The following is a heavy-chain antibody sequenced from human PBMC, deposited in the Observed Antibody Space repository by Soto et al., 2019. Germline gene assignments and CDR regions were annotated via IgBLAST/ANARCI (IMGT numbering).Heavy chain of an antibody. D-gene: IGHD2-15*01. CDR1: GYTFTSYA. J-gene: IGHJ4*02. CDR2: INAGNGNT. V-gene: IGHV1-3*01. Sequence: QVQLVQSGAEVKKPGASVKVSCKASGYTFTSYAMHWVRQAPGQRLEWMGWINAGNGNTKYSQKFQGRVTITRVTSASTAYMELSSLRSEDTAVYYCARAPPYCSGGSCYSVDYWGQGTLVTVSS. CDR3: ARAPPYCSGGSCYSVDY.